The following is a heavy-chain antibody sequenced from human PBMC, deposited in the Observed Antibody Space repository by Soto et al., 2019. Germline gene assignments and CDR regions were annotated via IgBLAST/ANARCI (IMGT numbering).Heavy chain of an antibody. CDR3: TGITWFRGMDV. CDR1: GGSVSSNSAA. CDR2: TYYKSKWNN. V-gene: IGHV6-1*01. Sequence: PSQTLSLTCALSGGSVSSNSAASNWIRQSPSRGLEWLGRTYYKSKWNNDYALSVKSRITINPDTSKNQFSLHLYSVTPEDTAVYYCTGITWFRGMDVWGQGTPVTVSS. J-gene: IGHJ6*02. D-gene: IGHD3-10*01.